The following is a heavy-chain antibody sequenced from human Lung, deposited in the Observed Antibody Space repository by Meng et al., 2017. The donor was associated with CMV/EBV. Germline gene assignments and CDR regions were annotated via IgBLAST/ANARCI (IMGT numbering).Heavy chain of an antibody. D-gene: IGHD3-22*01. J-gene: IGHJ5*02. CDR3: ARDLNYYDSSGNYYVGWLDP. CDR2: TYYRSKWYN. CDR1: GDNVSSNSAA. Sequence: SQXXXLTXAISGDNVSSNSAAWNWIRQSPSRGLEWLGRTYYRSKWYNDFAPSVKSRITFNPDTSKNQLSLHLTSVTPEDTAVYYCARDLNYYDSSGNYYVGWLDPWXQGTXVTGAS. V-gene: IGHV6-1*01.